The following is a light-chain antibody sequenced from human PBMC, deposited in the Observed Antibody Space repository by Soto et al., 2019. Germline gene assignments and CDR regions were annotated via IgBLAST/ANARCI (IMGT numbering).Light chain of an antibody. V-gene: IGLV4-69*01. J-gene: IGLJ2*01. CDR1: SGHSNYA. CDR2: LNSDGSH. CDR3: QSWGSGIVV. Sequence: QLVLTQSPSASASLGASVKLTCTLSSGHSNYAIACHQQQSEKGPRYLMKLNSDGSHSKGDVIPDRFSGSSSGAERYLTSPSSQSVDGAEYFCQSWGSGIVVFGGGTKLTV.